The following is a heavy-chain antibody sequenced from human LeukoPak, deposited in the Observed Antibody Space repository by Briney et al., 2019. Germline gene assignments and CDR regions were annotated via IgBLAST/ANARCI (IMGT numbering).Heavy chain of an antibody. Sequence: SVKVSCKASGGTFSSYAISWVRQAPGQGLEWMGRIIPILGIANYAQKFQGRVTITADKSTSTAYMELSSLRSEDTAVYYCARDAGYSYAPFDYWGQGTLVTVSS. V-gene: IGHV1-69*04. J-gene: IGHJ4*02. CDR1: GGTFSSYA. D-gene: IGHD5-18*01. CDR3: ARDAGYSYAPFDY. CDR2: IIPILGIA.